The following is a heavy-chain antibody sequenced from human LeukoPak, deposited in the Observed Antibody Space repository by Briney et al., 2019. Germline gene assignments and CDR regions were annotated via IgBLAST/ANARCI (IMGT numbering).Heavy chain of an antibody. CDR2: ISAYNGNT. CDR1: GYTFTSYG. V-gene: IGHV1-18*01. D-gene: IGHD4-17*01. Sequence: ASVKVSCKASGYTFTSYGISWVRQAPGQGLEWMGWISAYNGNTNYAQKLQGRVTMTTDTSTSTAYMELRSLRSDDTAVYCCARKDYGDYFFDYWGQGTLVTVSS. CDR3: ARKDYGDYFFDY. J-gene: IGHJ4*02.